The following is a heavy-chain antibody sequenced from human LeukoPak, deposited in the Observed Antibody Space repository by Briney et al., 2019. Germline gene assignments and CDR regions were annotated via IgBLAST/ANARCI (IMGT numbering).Heavy chain of an antibody. CDR2: IYHSGST. J-gene: IGHJ3*02. Sequence: SETLSLTCAVSGYSISSGYYWGWIRQPPGKGLEWIGSIYHSGSTYYNPSLKSRVTISVDTSKNQFSLKLSSVSAADTAVYYCARHGGSRVATSAPFDAFDIWGQGTMVTVSS. D-gene: IGHD5-12*01. CDR3: ARHGGSRVATSAPFDAFDI. CDR1: GYSISSGYY. V-gene: IGHV4-38-2*01.